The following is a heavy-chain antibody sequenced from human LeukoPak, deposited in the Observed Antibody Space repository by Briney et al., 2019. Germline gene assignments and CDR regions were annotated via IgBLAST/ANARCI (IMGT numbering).Heavy chain of an antibody. CDR1: GGSFSGYY. CDR3: ARGLHDKHWIAVRYTDV. V-gene: IGHV4-34*01. D-gene: IGHD2-21*01. J-gene: IGHJ6*03. CDR2: INHSGST. Sequence: SETLSLTCAVYGGSFSGYYWSWIRQPPGKGLEWIGEINHSGSTNYNPSLKSRVTISVDTSKNQFSLKLSSVTAADTAVYYCARGLHDKHWIAVRYTDVWGKGTTVTVSS.